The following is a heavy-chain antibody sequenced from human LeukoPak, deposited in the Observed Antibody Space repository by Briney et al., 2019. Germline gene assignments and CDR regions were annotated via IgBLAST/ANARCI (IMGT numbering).Heavy chain of an antibody. V-gene: IGHV1-3*01. CDR3: ARGQKMGLITMIVVGTHGGLDY. CDR1: EYTFTDYA. Sequence: ASVKVSCKASEYTFTDYAINWVRQAPGQRLEWMGWINAGNGNTKYSQKFQGRVTITRDTSASTAYMELSSLRSEDTAVYYCARGQKMGLITMIVVGTHGGLDYWGQGTLVTVSS. J-gene: IGHJ4*02. D-gene: IGHD3-22*01. CDR2: INAGNGNT.